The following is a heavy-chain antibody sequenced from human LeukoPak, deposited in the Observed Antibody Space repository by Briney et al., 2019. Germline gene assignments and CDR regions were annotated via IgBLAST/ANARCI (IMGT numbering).Heavy chain of an antibody. V-gene: IGHV3-49*03. CDR1: GFTFGDYA. CDR2: IRIKTLGETT. CDR3: TRDYQNEY. J-gene: IGHJ1*01. Sequence: GRSLRLSCTTSGFTFGDYAMTWIRQAPGKGMEWVGFIRIKTLGETTLYAASVKGRFTISRDDSKGIAYLHMNSLKTEDSAVYYCTRDYQNEYWGQGTLVTVSS. D-gene: IGHD3-16*02.